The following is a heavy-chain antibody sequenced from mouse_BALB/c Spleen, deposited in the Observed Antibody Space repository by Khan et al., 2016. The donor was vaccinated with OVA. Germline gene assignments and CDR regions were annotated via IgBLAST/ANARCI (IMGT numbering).Heavy chain of an antibody. CDR2: ISDLAYSI. J-gene: IGHJ3*01. V-gene: IGHV5-15*02. CDR3: ARGGGTAPFAY. Sequence: EVQLVETGGGLVQPGGSRKLSCAASGFTFSDYGMAWVRQAPGKGPEWVAFISDLAYSIYYAETVTGRFTISRENVKNTLYLEMSSLGSEDTAMYYCARGGGTAPFAYWGQGTLVTVSA. CDR1: GFTFSDYG. D-gene: IGHD1-2*01.